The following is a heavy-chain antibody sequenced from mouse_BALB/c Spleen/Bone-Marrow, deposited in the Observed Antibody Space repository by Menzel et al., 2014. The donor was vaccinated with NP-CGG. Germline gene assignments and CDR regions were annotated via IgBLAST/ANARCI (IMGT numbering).Heavy chain of an antibody. D-gene: IGHD1-1*01. V-gene: IGHV5-9-2*01. CDR1: GFTFSSYG. CDR2: LTGGGSYT. Sequence: VQLQEYGGGLVKPGGSLKVSCADSGFTFSSYGMSWVLPTSEKRLDWVATLTGGGSYTFYPISVKALFTISKDNAKKNLYLQKSSLKTEGPGLYYCARRYGSSYFGDWG. CDR3: ARRYGSSYFGD. J-gene: IGHJ2*01.